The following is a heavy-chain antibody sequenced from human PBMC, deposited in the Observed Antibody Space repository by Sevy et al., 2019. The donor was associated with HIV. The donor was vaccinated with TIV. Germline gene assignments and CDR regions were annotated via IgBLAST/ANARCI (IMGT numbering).Heavy chain of an antibody. Sequence: ASVKVSCKASGGTFSSYAISWVRQAPGQGLEWMGRIIPILGIANYAQKFQGRVTITADKAKSTAYMELSSLRSEDTAVYYCASDGYYDSSGPPWAWGQGTLVTVSS. CDR3: ASDGYYDSSGPPWA. J-gene: IGHJ5*02. CDR2: IIPILGIA. D-gene: IGHD3-22*01. V-gene: IGHV1-69*04. CDR1: GGTFSSYA.